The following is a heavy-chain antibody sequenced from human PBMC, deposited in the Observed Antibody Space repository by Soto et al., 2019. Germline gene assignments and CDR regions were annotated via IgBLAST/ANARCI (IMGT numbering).Heavy chain of an antibody. CDR2: INHSGST. J-gene: IGHJ4*02. Sequence: SETLSLTCAVYGGSFSGYYWSWIRQPPGKGLEWIGEINHSGSTNYNPSLKSRVTISVDTSKNQFSLKLSSVTAADTAVYYCARYSELVYFDYWGQGTLVTVYS. CDR3: ARYSELVYFDY. CDR1: GGSFSGYY. D-gene: IGHD4-4*01. V-gene: IGHV4-34*01.